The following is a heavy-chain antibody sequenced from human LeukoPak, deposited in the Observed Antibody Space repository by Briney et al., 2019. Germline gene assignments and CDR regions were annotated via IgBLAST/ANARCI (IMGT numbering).Heavy chain of an antibody. D-gene: IGHD2/OR15-2a*01. J-gene: IGHJ3*02. CDR2: ISGSGTTT. CDR1: GFTFSSYV. CDR3: ARDQLDFLNFDAFDI. V-gene: IGHV3-23*01. Sequence: GGSLRLSCAASGFTFSSYVMSWVRQAPGKGLEWVSGISGSGTTTYYADSVKGRFTISRDNSKNTLYLQMNSLRVEDTAVYYCARDQLDFLNFDAFDIWGQGTKVTVSS.